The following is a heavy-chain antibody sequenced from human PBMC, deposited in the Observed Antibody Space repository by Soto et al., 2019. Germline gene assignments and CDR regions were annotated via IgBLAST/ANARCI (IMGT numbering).Heavy chain of an antibody. Sequence: LRLSCAASGFTFSSYWMSWVRQAPEKGLEWVANIKQDGSEKYYVDSVKGRFTISRDNAKNSLYLQMNSLRAEDTAVYYCARSDPLGSAYYYYGMDVWGQGTTGTVSS. CDR2: IKQDGSEK. J-gene: IGHJ6*02. V-gene: IGHV3-7*03. CDR3: ARSDPLGSAYYYYGMDV. D-gene: IGHD2-21*01. CDR1: GFTFSSYW.